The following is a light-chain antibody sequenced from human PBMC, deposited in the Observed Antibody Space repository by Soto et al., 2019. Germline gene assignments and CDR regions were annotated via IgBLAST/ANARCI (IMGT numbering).Light chain of an antibody. Sequence: ETVLTQSPGTLSLSPGERATLSCRASQSVSSSYLAWYQQIPGQAPRLLIYGASSSATGIPDRFSGSGSGTDFTLTISRLEPEDFAVYYCQQYGASPPSWTFGQGTKVEIK. CDR3: QQYGASPPSWT. J-gene: IGKJ1*01. CDR2: GAS. V-gene: IGKV3-20*01. CDR1: QSVSSSY.